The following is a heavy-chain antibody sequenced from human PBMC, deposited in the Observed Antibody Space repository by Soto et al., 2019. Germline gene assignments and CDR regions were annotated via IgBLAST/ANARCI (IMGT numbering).Heavy chain of an antibody. CDR3: ARGMSGYYFDSSGYPNPGPFDY. V-gene: IGHV4-59*01. J-gene: IGHJ4*02. D-gene: IGHD3-22*01. CDR1: GGTISSFY. CDR2: FYYSGPT. Sequence: SETLSLTCTVSGGTISSFYWNWIRQPPGRGLEWIGSFYYSGPTNYNPSLSSRVTISVDTSKNQFSLQLTSATSADTAVYYCARGMSGYYFDSSGYPNPGPFDYWGQGTLVTVSS.